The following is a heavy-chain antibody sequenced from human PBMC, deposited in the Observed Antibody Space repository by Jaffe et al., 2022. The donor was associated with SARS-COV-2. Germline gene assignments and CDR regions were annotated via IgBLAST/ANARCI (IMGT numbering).Heavy chain of an antibody. V-gene: IGHV4-31*03. CDR1: GGSISTDGYY. D-gene: IGHD2-2*02. CDR2: IYYTGST. CDR3: ARGSYQFLYE. Sequence: QVHLQESGPGLVSPSQTLSLTCTVSGGSISTDGYYWNWIRRHPGKGLEWIGSIYYTGSTYYNPSLKSRLTISVDTSKTQFSLKLNSLTVADTALYYCARGSYQFLYEWGRGTLVTVSS. J-gene: IGHJ4*02.